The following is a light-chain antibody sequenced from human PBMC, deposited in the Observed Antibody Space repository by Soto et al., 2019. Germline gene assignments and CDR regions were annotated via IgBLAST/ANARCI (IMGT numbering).Light chain of an antibody. CDR3: QHYNSYSEA. J-gene: IGKJ1*01. Sequence: DIQMTRSPSTLSGSVGDRVTITCRASQTISSWLAWYKQKPGKAPKLLSYKASTLKSGVPSRVRGSGSGTEFTLTISSLKPDDFETYYCQHYNSYSEAFGQGTKVDI. CDR1: QTISSW. V-gene: IGKV1-5*03. CDR2: KAS.